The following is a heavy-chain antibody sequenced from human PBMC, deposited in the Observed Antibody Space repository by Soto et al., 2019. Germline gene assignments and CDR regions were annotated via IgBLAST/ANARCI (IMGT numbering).Heavy chain of an antibody. V-gene: IGHV3-74*01. CDR2: VKSDGSST. CDR1: GFTFSNYW. D-gene: IGHD1-1*01. J-gene: IGHJ4*02. Sequence: EAQLVESGGGLVQPGGSLRLCCAASGFTFSNYWMHWVRQGPGKGLVWVARVKSDGSSTSYADSVKGRFTISRDNAKNTLYLQMNSLCVEDRAVYYCARYNWNAYWGQGTLVTVSS. CDR3: ARYNWNAY.